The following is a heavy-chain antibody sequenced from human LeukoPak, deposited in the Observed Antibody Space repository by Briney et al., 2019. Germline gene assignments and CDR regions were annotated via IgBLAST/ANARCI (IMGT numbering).Heavy chain of an antibody. D-gene: IGHD2-15*01. J-gene: IGHJ6*02. CDR1: GFTFRDYS. Sequence: GGSLGLSWAASGFTFRDYSMNWVRQAPGKGLEGVSSISSSSDSIYYADSVKGRFTISRDNAKNSLYLQVNSLRAEDTAVYYCARCSGGTCYSGAHSFYGMDVWGQGTTVSVSS. CDR3: ARCSGGTCYSGAHSFYGMDV. CDR2: ISSSSDSI. V-gene: IGHV3-21*01.